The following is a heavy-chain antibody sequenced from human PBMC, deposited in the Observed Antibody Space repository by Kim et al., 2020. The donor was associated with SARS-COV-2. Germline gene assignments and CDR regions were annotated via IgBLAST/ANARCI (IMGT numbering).Heavy chain of an antibody. CDR2: IYYSGST. J-gene: IGHJ4*02. Sequence: SETLSLTCTVSGGSISSYYWSWIRQPPGKGLEWIGYIYYSGSTNYNPSLKSRVTISVDTSKNQFSLKLSFVTAADTAVYYCARDRGYYGSGSYYFDYWGQGTLVTVSS. CDR3: ARDRGYYGSGSYYFDY. V-gene: IGHV4-59*01. CDR1: GGSISSYY. D-gene: IGHD3-10*01.